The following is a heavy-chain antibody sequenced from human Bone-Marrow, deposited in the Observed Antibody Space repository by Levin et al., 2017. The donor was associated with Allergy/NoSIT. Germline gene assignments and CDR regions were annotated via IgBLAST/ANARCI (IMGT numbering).Heavy chain of an antibody. V-gene: IGHV3-7*01. J-gene: IGHJ4*02. Sequence: GGSLRLSCAASGFTFTRYWMTWVRQAPGKGLEWVANIRLDGSEKNYVESVKGRFTFSRDNAQNSLYLQMNSLRVEDTAVYYCGRENWYVDYWGQGTLVTVSS. CDR3: GRENWYVDY. CDR2: IRLDGSEK. D-gene: IGHD1-1*01. CDR1: GFTFTRYW.